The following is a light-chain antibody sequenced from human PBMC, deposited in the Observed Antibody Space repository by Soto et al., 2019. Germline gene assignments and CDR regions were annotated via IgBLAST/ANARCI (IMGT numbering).Light chain of an antibody. V-gene: IGLV1-44*01. CDR2: SDN. J-gene: IGLJ1*01. CDR1: SSNIGSTR. CDR3: AAWDNSLNGYV. Sequence: QSALTQPPPASGTPGQRVAISCSGASSNIGSTRANWYRQLPGSAPKLLIYSDNQRPSGVPDRFSGSKSGTSASLAISGLQSEDEADYYCAAWDNSLNGYVFGTGTKVTVL.